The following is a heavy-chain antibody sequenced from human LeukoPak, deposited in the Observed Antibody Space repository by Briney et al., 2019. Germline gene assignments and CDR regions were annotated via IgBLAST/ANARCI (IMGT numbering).Heavy chain of an antibody. J-gene: IGHJ4*02. D-gene: IGHD2-2*01. Sequence: GGSLRLSCAASGFTFSSYAMHWVRQAPGKGLEWVGHIKSETDGGTTDYAAPVKGRFTISRDDSKSTLYLQMNSLKTEDTAVYYCATSIVVVPAADYWGQGTLVTVSS. CDR2: IKSETDGGTT. CDR1: GFTFSSYA. CDR3: ATSIVVVPAADY. V-gene: IGHV3-15*01.